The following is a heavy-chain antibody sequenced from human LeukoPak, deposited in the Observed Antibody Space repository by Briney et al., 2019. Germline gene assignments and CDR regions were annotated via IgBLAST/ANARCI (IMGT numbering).Heavy chain of an antibody. CDR3: ARDYDYGDYCGY. Sequence: GGSLRPSCAASGFTFSSYWMHWVRQAPGKGLVWVSRINSDGSSTSYADSVKGRFTISRDNAKNTLYLQMNSLRAEDTAVYYCARDYDYGDYCGYWGQGALVTVSS. D-gene: IGHD4-17*01. CDR2: INSDGSST. CDR1: GFTFSSYW. J-gene: IGHJ4*02. V-gene: IGHV3-74*01.